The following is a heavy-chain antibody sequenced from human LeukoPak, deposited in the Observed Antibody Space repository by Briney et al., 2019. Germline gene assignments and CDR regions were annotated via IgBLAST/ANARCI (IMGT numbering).Heavy chain of an antibody. Sequence: GGSLRLSCSASGFPFSSYAMHWVRQAPGKGLEYVSAISDSGGSTYYADSVKGRFTISRDNSKNTLYLQMSSLRAEDTAVYICVRGYSFGPYGMDVWGQGTTVTVSS. J-gene: IGHJ6*02. V-gene: IGHV3-64D*09. D-gene: IGHD2-15*01. CDR3: VRGYSFGPYGMDV. CDR1: GFPFSSYA. CDR2: ISDSGGST.